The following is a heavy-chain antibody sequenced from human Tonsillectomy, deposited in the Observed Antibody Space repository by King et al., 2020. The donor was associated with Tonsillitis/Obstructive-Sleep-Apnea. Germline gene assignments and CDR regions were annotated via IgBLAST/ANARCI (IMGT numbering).Heavy chain of an antibody. J-gene: IGHJ4*02. Sequence: QVQLVESGGGVVQPGRSLRLSCAASGFTFSTYAMHWVRQAPGKGLEWVAVISYDVFNKYYADSVKGRFTVSRDNSKNKLYLQMNSLRAEYTADYYCAKDQRGNCINGVCYPLDYWGQGTLVTVSA. D-gene: IGHD2-8*01. V-gene: IGHV3-30*01. CDR2: ISYDVFNK. CDR3: AKDQRGNCINGVCYPLDY. CDR1: GFTFSTYA.